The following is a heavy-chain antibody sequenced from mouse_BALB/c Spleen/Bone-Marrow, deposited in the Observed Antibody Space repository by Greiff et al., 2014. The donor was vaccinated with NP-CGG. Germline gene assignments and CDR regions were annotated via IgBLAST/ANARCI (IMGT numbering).Heavy chain of an antibody. CDR1: GFNIKDTY. D-gene: IGHD1-1*01. V-gene: IGHV14-3*02. Sequence: DVQLQESGAELVKPGASVKLSCTASGFNIKDTYMHWVKQRPEQGLEWIGRIDPANGNIKYDPKFQGKATITADTSSNTAYLQLSSLTPEDTAVYYCAPYYYGRWFANWGQGTLVTVSA. J-gene: IGHJ3*01. CDR3: APYYYGRWFAN. CDR2: IDPANGNI.